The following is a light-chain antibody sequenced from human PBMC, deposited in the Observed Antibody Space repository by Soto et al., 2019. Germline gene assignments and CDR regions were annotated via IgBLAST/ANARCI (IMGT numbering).Light chain of an antibody. CDR1: QSISNW. V-gene: IGKV1-5*03. CDR3: QQYNSYSPKLT. Sequence: DIQMTQSPSTLSASVGERVTITCRASQSISNWLAWYQQKPGKAPKLLIYQASSLQSGVPSRFSGSGSGTEFTLTISSLQPDDFATYYCQQYNSYSPKLTFGGGTKVEIK. J-gene: IGKJ4*01. CDR2: QAS.